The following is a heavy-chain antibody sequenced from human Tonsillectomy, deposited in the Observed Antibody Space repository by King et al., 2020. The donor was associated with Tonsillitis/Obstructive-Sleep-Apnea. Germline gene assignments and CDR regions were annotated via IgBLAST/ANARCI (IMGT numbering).Heavy chain of an antibody. J-gene: IGHJ5*02. Sequence: VQLQQWGAGLLKPSETLSLTCAVYGGSFSCYYWSWIRQPPGKGMEWIGEINHSGSTNYNPSLKSRVTISVDTSKNQFSLKLSSVTAADTAVYYCARSYLSSPLYNWFDPWGQGTLVTVSS. V-gene: IGHV4-34*01. CDR1: GGSFSCYY. CDR3: ARSYLSSPLYNWFDP. D-gene: IGHD6-6*01. CDR2: INHSGST.